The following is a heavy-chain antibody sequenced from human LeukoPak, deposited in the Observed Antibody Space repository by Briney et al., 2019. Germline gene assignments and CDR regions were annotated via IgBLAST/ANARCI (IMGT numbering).Heavy chain of an antibody. J-gene: IGHJ4*02. Sequence: KPSETLSLTCSVSGASVSDYYCNRIRQPPGKGLEWIGYVYNSGITNYNPSLRSRVTISVDTSKNQFSLKLNSVTAADTAVYYCARVRLSSGYSNWGQGTLVTVSS. CDR3: ARVRLSSGYSN. D-gene: IGHD3-22*01. V-gene: IGHV4-59*02. CDR2: VYNSGIT. CDR1: GASVSDYY.